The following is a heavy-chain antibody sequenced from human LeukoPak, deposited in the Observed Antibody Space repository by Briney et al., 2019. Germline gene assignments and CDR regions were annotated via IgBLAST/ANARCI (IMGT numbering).Heavy chain of an antibody. V-gene: IGHV6-1*01. CDR1: GDSVSSNSAA. D-gene: IGHD1-26*01. CDR3: ARVPGRYSGSYGWFDP. Sequence: SQTLSLTCAISGDSVSSNSAAWNWIRQSPSRGLEWLGRTYYRPKWYNDHAVSVKSRITINPGTSKNQFSLQLNSVTPEDTAVYYCARVPGRYSGSYGWFDPWGQGTLVTVSS. J-gene: IGHJ5*02. CDR2: TYYRPKWYN.